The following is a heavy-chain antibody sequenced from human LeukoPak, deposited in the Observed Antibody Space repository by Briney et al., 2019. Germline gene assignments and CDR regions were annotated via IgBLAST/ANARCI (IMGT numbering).Heavy chain of an antibody. D-gene: IGHD2-15*01. CDR3: AREVVVAATSTPNWFDP. Sequence: SETLSLTCTVSGGSISSYYWSWIRQPPGKGLEWIGYIYYSGSTNYNPSLKSRVTISVDTSNNQFSLKLSSVTAADTAVYYCAREVVVAATSTPNWFDPWGQGTLVTVSS. CDR2: IYYSGST. J-gene: IGHJ5*02. V-gene: IGHV4-59*01. CDR1: GGSISSYY.